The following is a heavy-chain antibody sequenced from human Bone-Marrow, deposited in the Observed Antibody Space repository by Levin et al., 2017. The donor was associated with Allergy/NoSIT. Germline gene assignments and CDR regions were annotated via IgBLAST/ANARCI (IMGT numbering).Heavy chain of an antibody. V-gene: IGHV4-31*03. CDR2: SYYSGTA. D-gene: IGHD2-8*02. Sequence: SETLSLTCTVSGDSISSGHYYWSWIRQPPGKGLELIGHSYYSGTAYYNPSLKSRLTISVDTSQNQFSLNLSSVTAADTAVYYCARVRNAGGRGWFDSWGQGTLVTVSS. J-gene: IGHJ5*01. CDR3: ARVRNAGGRGWFDS. CDR1: GDSISSGHYY.